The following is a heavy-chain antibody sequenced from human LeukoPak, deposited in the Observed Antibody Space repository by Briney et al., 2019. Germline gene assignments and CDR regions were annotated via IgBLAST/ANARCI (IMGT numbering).Heavy chain of an antibody. CDR2: IHAGNGNT. CDR3: AIIYSYAF. CDR1: GYTFNNYA. V-gene: IGHV1-3*01. D-gene: IGHD5-18*01. Sequence: ASVKASCKASGYTFNNYAMHWVRQAPGQRLEWMGWIHAGNGNTKYSHKFQDRVTITRDTSASTAYMELSRLRFEDTGVYYCAIIYSYAFWGQGTLVTVSS. J-gene: IGHJ4*02.